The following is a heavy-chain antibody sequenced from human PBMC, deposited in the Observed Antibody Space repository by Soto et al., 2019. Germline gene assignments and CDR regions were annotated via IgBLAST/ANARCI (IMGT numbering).Heavy chain of an antibody. CDR3: ARGRYGDYLGYYFDY. D-gene: IGHD4-17*01. Sequence: PSATLSLTCTVAGGSISSGGDYWSWIRQHPGKGLEWIGYIYYIGSTYYNPSLKSRVTISVDTSKNQFSLKLSSVTAADTAVYYCARGRYGDYLGYYFDYLGQGTLVTGSS. J-gene: IGHJ4*02. CDR1: GGSISSGGDY. V-gene: IGHV4-31*03. CDR2: IYYIGST.